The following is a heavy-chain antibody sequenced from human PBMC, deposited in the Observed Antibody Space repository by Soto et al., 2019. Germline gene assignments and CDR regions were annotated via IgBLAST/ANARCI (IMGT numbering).Heavy chain of an antibody. J-gene: IGHJ6*02. CDR1: GGTFSSYA. Sequence: GAPVKVSCKASGGTFSSYALSWVRQAPRQGLEWLGGIIPIFGTANYAQKFQGRVTITADESTSTAYMELSSLRSEDTAVYYCARDCSGGSCYSSNYYCGMDVWGQGTTVTVSS. V-gene: IGHV1-69*13. D-gene: IGHD2-15*01. CDR2: IIPIFGTA. CDR3: ARDCSGGSCYSSNYYCGMDV.